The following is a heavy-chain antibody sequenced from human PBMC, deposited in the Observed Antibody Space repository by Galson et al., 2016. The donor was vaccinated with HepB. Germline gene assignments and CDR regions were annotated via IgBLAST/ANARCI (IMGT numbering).Heavy chain of an antibody. V-gene: IGHV4-31*03. J-gene: IGHJ5*02. CDR3: ARGLNIIGP. CDR2: IQNSGNT. D-gene: IGHD2/OR15-2a*01. CDR1: GGSISSGDYH. Sequence: TLSLTCTVSGGSISSGDYHWSWLRQHPGKGLEWIGCIQNSGNTYYNPSVQGRLIISVDTSKNQFSLKLSSVTAADTAVYYCARGLNIIGPWGQGTLVTVSS.